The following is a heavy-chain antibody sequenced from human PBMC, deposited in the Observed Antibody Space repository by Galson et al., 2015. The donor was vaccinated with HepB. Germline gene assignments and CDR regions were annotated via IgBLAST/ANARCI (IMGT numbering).Heavy chain of an antibody. CDR1: GFTFSSYA. J-gene: IGHJ4*02. Sequence: SLRLSCAASGFTFSSYAMSWVRQAPGKGLEWVSAISGSGGSTYYADSVKGRFTISRDNSKNTLYLQMNSLGTEDTAVYYCAKVGEGATTYYFDYWGQGTLVTVSS. CDR2: ISGSGGST. V-gene: IGHV3-23*01. D-gene: IGHD1-26*01. CDR3: AKVGEGATTYYFDY.